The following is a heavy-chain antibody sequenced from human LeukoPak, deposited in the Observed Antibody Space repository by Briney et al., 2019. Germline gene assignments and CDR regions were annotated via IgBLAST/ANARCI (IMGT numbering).Heavy chain of an antibody. V-gene: IGHV1-2*02. CDR3: ARDRNYYDSSGYYEAFDY. CDR2: INPNSGGT. D-gene: IGHD3-22*01. Sequence: ASVKVSCKASGYTFTGYYMHWVRQAPGQGLEWMGWINPNSGGTNYAQKFQGRVTMTRDTSISTAYMELSRLRSDDTAVYYCARDRNYYDSSGYYEAFDYWGQGTLVTVSS. J-gene: IGHJ4*02. CDR1: GYTFTGYY.